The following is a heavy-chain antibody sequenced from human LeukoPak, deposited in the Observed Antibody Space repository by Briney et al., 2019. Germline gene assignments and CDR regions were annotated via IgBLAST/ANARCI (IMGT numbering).Heavy chain of an antibody. CDR1: GFTFSSYA. CDR3: AKAALAHSGYYYANYFDY. D-gene: IGHD3-22*01. J-gene: IGHJ4*02. Sequence: TGGSLRLSCAASGFTFSSYAMSWVRQAPGKGLEWVSAISGSGGSTYYADSVKGRFTISRDNSKNTLYLQMNSLRAEDTAVYYCAKAALAHSGYYYANYFDYWGQGTPVTVSS. V-gene: IGHV3-23*01. CDR2: ISGSGGST.